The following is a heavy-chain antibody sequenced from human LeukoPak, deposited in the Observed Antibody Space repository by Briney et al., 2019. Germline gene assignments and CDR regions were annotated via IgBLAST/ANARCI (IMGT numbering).Heavy chain of an antibody. J-gene: IGHJ6*02. CDR2: ISSSSSYI. V-gene: IGHV3-21*01. D-gene: IGHD2-2*01. Sequence: TGGSLRLSCAASGFTFSSYSMNWVRQAPGKGLEWVSSISSSSSYIYYADSVKGRFTISRDNAKNSLYLQMNSLRAEDTAVYYCARGVYDCSSTSCYFSFGNYYYYYGMDVWGQGTTVTVSS. CDR1: GFTFSSYS. CDR3: ARGVYDCSSTSCYFSFGNYYYYYGMDV.